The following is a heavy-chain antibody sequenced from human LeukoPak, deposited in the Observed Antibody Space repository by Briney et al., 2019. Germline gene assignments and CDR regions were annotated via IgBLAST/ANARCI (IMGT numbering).Heavy chain of an antibody. CDR2: MNPNSGNI. Sequence: ASVKVSCKATGYTFTSYDINWVRQASAQGLEWMGWMNPNSGNIGYAQEFQGRVTMTRNTSMSTAYMELSRLRSDDTAVYYCARSQEDSSGWYGYYYYMDVWGKGTTVTVSS. CDR1: GYTFTSYD. J-gene: IGHJ6*03. V-gene: IGHV1-8*01. D-gene: IGHD6-19*01. CDR3: ARSQEDSSGWYGYYYYMDV.